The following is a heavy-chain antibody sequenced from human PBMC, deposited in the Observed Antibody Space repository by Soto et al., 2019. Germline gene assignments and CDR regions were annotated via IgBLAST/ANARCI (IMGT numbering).Heavy chain of an antibody. Sequence: EVHLVESGGDLVQPGGSLRLSCAASGFTFSNYWMHWVRQAPGKGLVWVSRIKSDGTYTDYADSVKGRFTISRDNAESTLYLQMNGRRAEDTAVYFCATGDYGSLRTGYWGQGTLVTVSS. J-gene: IGHJ4*02. CDR1: GFTFSNYW. V-gene: IGHV3-74*01. CDR2: IKSDGTYT. CDR3: ATGDYGSLRTGY. D-gene: IGHD3-16*01.